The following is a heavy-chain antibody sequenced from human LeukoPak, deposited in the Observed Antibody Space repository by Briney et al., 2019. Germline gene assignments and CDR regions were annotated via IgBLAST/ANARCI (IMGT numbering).Heavy chain of an antibody. CDR2: INHSGST. J-gene: IGHJ4*02. D-gene: IGHD6-25*01. CDR1: GGSFSGYY. V-gene: IGHV4-34*01. CDR3: TRAEEQRPIDY. Sequence: SETLSLTCAVYGGSFSGYYWSWIRQPPGKGLEWIGEINHSGSTNYNPSLKSRVTISVDTSKNQFSLKLSSVTAADTAVYYCTRAEEQRPIDYWGQGTLVTVSS.